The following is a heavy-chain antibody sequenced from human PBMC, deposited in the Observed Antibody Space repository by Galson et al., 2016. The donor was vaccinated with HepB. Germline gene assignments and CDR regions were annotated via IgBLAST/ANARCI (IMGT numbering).Heavy chain of an antibody. D-gene: IGHD1-14*01. J-gene: IGHJ4*01. Sequence: SVKVSCKASGYTFTNYDITWVRQAPGQGLEWMGWMNPSSANTGYAQKFRGRVTMTRDTSISTAFMELSSLTSEDTAIYYCARGIRNLLYSDYWAHGTLVTVSS. CDR1: GYTFTNYD. V-gene: IGHV1-8*01. CDR3: ARGIRNLLYSDY. CDR2: MNPSSANT.